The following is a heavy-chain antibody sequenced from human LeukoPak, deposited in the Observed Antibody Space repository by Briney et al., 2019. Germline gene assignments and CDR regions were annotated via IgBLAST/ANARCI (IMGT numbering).Heavy chain of an antibody. V-gene: IGHV3-64*01. CDR1: GVTFSSYL. J-gene: IGHJ4*02. D-gene: IGHD6-13*01. CDR3: ARGGGSSWHAIDY. Sequence: GGSLRLSCVASGVTFSSYLMHWVRQVPGKGLEYVATISSDGGSTYYASSVKGRFTISRHNSRNTLYLQIGSLRAEDMAVYYCARGGGSSWHAIDYWGQGTLVTVSS. CDR2: ISSDGGST.